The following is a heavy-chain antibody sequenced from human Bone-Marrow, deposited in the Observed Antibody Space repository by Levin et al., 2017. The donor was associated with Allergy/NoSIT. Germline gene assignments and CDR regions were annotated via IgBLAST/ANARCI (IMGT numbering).Heavy chain of an antibody. CDR3: ARGHIILRYGFDAFDI. Sequence: SGGSLRLSCAASGFTFSSYAMHWVRQAPGKGLEWVAVISYDGSNKYYADSVKGRFTISRDNSRNTLYLQMNSLRAEDTAVYYCARGHIILRYGFDAFDIWGQGTMVTVSS. V-gene: IGHV3-30-3*01. CDR2: ISYDGSNK. CDR1: GFTFSSYA. D-gene: IGHD3-10*01. J-gene: IGHJ3*02.